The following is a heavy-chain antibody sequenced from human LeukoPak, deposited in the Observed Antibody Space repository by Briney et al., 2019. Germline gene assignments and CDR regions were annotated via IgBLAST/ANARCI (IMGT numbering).Heavy chain of an antibody. CDR1: GGSFSGYY. Sequence: PSETLSLTYAVYGGSFSGYYWSWIRQPPGKGLGWIGEINHSGSTNYNPSLKSRVTISVDTSKNQFSLKLSSVTAADTAAYYCARGCGSSWYGWFDPWGQGTLVTVSS. CDR3: ARGCGSSWYGWFDP. CDR2: INHSGST. V-gene: IGHV4-34*01. J-gene: IGHJ5*02. D-gene: IGHD6-13*01.